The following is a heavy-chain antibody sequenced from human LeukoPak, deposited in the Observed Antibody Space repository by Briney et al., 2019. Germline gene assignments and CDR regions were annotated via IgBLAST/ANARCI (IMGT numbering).Heavy chain of an antibody. J-gene: IGHJ4*02. CDR1: GDSISSGNFY. Sequence: SETLSLTCTVSGDSISSGNFYWGWIRQPPGKELQWIGSIYYNGITHYNPSLESRVTISVDTSKNQFSLRLSSVTAADTADYYCARDDGSRYYYFDYWGQGILVTVSS. V-gene: IGHV4-39*07. CDR2: IYYNGIT. D-gene: IGHD3-22*01. CDR3: ARDDGSRYYYFDY.